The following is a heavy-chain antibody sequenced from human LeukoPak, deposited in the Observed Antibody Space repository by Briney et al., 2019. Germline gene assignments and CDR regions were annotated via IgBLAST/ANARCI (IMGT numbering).Heavy chain of an antibody. CDR3: ARDRNNYGDYGAFDI. D-gene: IGHD4-17*01. J-gene: IGHJ3*02. CDR2: IWYDGSNK. Sequence: GRSLRLSCAASGFTFSSYGMHWVRQAPGKGLEWVAVIWYDGSNKYYADSVKGQFTIPRDNSKNTLYLQMNSLRAEDTAVYYCARDRNNYGDYGAFDIWGQGTMVTVSS. CDR1: GFTFSSYG. V-gene: IGHV3-33*01.